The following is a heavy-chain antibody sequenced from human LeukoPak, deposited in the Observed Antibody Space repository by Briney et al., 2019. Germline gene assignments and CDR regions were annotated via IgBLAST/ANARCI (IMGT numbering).Heavy chain of an antibody. D-gene: IGHD2-15*01. Sequence: GGSLRLSCAASGFTFDDYGMHWVRQPPGKGLEWVAGISRDSRVTGYADSVKGRFTISRDSGEKFVYLQMNSLRTEDTALYYCAKVIAHLSYAMDVWGQGTTVTVSS. CDR2: ISRDSRVT. V-gene: IGHV3-9*01. J-gene: IGHJ6*02. CDR3: AKVIAHLSYAMDV. CDR1: GFTFDDYG.